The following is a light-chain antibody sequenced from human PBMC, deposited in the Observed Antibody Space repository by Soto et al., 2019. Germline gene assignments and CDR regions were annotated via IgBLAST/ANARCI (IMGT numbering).Light chain of an antibody. CDR3: SSYTSSSTLVV. CDR1: SSDVGGYNY. Sequence: QSALTQPASVSGFPGQSITISCTGTSSDVGGYNYVSWYQQHPGKAPKLMIYEVSNRPSGVSNRFSGSKSGNTASLTISGLQAEDEADYYCSSYTSSSTLVVFGGGTTLTVL. CDR2: EVS. V-gene: IGLV2-14*01. J-gene: IGLJ2*01.